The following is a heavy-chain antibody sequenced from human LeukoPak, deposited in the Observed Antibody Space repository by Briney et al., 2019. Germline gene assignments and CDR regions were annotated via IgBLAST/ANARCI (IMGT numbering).Heavy chain of an antibody. CDR1: GGSISSGGYY. Sequence: SETLSLTCTVSGGSISSGGYYWSWIRQPPGKGLEWIGYIYHSGSTYYNPSLKSRVTISVDRSKNQFSLKLSSVTAADTAVYYCARVVGTMVRGASFDYWGQGTQVTVSS. J-gene: IGHJ4*02. V-gene: IGHV4-30-2*01. CDR2: IYHSGST. CDR3: ARVVGTMVRGASFDY. D-gene: IGHD3-10*01.